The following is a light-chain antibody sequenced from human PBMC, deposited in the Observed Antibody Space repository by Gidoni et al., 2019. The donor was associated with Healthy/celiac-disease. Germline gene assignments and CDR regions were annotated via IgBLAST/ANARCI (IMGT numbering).Light chain of an antibody. V-gene: IGKV1-39*01. Sequence: IQMTQSPSSLSASVGDRVTITCRASQSISSHLNWYQQKPGKAPKLLIYAASSVQSGVPSRFSGSGSGTDFTLTISRLQPEDCATYYCQQSYSTPITFGQGTQLEIK. J-gene: IGKJ5*01. CDR3: QQSYSTPIT. CDR1: QSISSH. CDR2: AAS.